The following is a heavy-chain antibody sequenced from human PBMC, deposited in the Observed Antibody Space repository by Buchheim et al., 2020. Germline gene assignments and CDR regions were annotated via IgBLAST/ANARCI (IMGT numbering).Heavy chain of an antibody. Sequence: EVQLVESGGGLVKPGGSLRLSCAASGFTFSSYSMNCVRQAPGKGLEWVSSISSSSSYIYYADSVKGRFPISRDNAKNSLYLQMNSLRAEDTAVYYCARVGRSYYDSSGYYFDYWGQGTL. CDR3: ARVGRSYYDSSGYYFDY. CDR1: GFTFSSYS. J-gene: IGHJ4*02. D-gene: IGHD3-22*01. V-gene: IGHV3-21*01. CDR2: ISSSSSYI.